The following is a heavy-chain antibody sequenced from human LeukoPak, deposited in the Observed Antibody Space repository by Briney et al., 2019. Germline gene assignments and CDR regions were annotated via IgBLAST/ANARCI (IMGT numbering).Heavy chain of an antibody. Sequence: PSETLSLTCTVSGGSISSSSYYWGWIRQPPGKGLEWIGSIYYSGSTYYNPPLKSRVTISVDTSKNQFSLKLSSVTAADTAVYYCARSTYYDFWSGYPPFFDYWGLGTLVTVSS. CDR2: IYYSGST. D-gene: IGHD3-3*01. CDR3: ARSTYYDFWSGYPPFFDY. CDR1: GGSISSSSYY. V-gene: IGHV4-39*01. J-gene: IGHJ4*02.